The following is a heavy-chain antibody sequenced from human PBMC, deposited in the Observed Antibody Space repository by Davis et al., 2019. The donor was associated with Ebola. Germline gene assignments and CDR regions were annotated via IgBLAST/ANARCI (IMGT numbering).Heavy chain of an antibody. CDR2: IGSSSSYI. Sequence: PGGSLRLSCPASGFTFSSYSMNWVRQAPGKGLEWVSSIGSSSSYIYYADSVKGRFTISSDNAKKSLYLHMNSLRAEDTAVYYCARDKFYYDSSGYGYYYGMDVWGQGTTVTVSS. D-gene: IGHD3-22*01. J-gene: IGHJ6*02. CDR3: ARDKFYYDSSGYGYYYGMDV. V-gene: IGHV3-21*01. CDR1: GFTFSSYS.